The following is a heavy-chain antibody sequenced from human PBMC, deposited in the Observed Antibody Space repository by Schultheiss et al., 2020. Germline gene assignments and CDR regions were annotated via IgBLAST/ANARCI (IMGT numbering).Heavy chain of an antibody. V-gene: IGHV1-69*01. D-gene: IGHD1-26*01. CDR1: GGTFSSYA. CDR3: ARVRGGGSYSLPHY. Sequence: SVKVSGKASGGTFSSYAISWVRQAPGQGLEWMGWISAYNGNTNYAQKFQGRVTITADESTSTAYMELSRLRSDDTAVYYCARVRGGGSYSLPHYWGQGTLVTVSS. J-gene: IGHJ4*02. CDR2: ISAYNGNT.